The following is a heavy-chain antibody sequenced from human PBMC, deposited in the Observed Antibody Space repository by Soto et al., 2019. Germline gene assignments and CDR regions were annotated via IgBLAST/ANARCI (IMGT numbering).Heavy chain of an antibody. CDR2: INAGNGNT. CDR3: ARESVVVAAKVYYGMDV. D-gene: IGHD2-15*01. Sequence: ASVKVSCKASGYTFTSYAMHWVRQAPGQRLEWMGWINAGNGNTKYSQKFQGRVTITRDTSASTAYMELNSLRDEDTAVYYCARESVVVAAKVYYGMDVWGQGTTVTVSS. J-gene: IGHJ6*02. V-gene: IGHV1-3*01. CDR1: GYTFTSYA.